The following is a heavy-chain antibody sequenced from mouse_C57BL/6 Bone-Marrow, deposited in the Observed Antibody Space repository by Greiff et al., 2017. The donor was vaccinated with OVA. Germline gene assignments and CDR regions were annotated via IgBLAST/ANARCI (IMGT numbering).Heavy chain of an antibody. CDR1: GFTFSSYA. CDR2: ISDGGSYT. J-gene: IGHJ2*01. V-gene: IGHV5-4*03. CDR3: ARANWDDY. Sequence: EVKLVESGGGLVKPGGSLKLSCAASGFTFSSYAMSWVRQTPEKRLEWVATISDGGSYTYYPDNVKGRFTISRDNAKNNLYLQMSHLKSEDTAMYYCARANWDDYWGQGTTLTVSS. D-gene: IGHD4-1*01.